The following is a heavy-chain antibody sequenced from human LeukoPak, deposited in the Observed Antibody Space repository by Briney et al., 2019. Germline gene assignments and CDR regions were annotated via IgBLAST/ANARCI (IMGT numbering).Heavy chain of an antibody. V-gene: IGHV3-74*01. CDR1: GFTFSNYW. J-gene: IGHJ4*02. CDR2: IDSDGSIT. CDR3: SRDPSAVAGNFDY. Sequence: QPGGSLRLSCAASGFTFSNYWMHWVRQAPGKGLVWVSRIDSDGSITNYADSVKGRFTISRDNAKNTLFLQMNSLRAEDTAVYYCSRDPSAVAGNFDYWGQGTLVTVSS. D-gene: IGHD6-19*01.